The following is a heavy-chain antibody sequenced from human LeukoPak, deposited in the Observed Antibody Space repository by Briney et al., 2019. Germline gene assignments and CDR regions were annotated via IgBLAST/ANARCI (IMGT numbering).Heavy chain of an antibody. D-gene: IGHD2-2*01. Sequence: KPSETLSLTCAVYGGSLSGYYWSWVRQPLGKGLEWIGEIHHTGSTNYEASLKSRVTISAHSSKNQFSLNLSSVTAADTAVYYCARGSLPVYVFDVWGQGTKVTVSA. CDR2: IHHTGST. CDR3: ARGSLPVYVFDV. J-gene: IGHJ3*01. CDR1: GGSLSGYY. V-gene: IGHV4-34*01.